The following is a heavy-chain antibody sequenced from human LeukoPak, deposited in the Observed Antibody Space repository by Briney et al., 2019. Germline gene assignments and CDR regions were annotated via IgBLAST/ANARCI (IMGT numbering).Heavy chain of an antibody. J-gene: IGHJ3*02. CDR2: ISWNSGSI. D-gene: IGHD1-26*01. V-gene: IGHV3-9*01. Sequence: GRSLRLSCAASGFTFSSYAMHWVRQAPGKGLEWVSGISWNSGSIGYADSVKGRFTISRDNAKNSLYLQMNSLRAEDTAVYYCARVLVGASWFFVKVEDAFDIWGQGTMVTVSS. CDR3: ARVLVGASWFFVKVEDAFDI. CDR1: GFTFSSYA.